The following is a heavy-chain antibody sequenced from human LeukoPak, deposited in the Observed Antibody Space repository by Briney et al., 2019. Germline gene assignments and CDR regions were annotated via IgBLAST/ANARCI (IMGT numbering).Heavy chain of an antibody. CDR1: GYTFTGYY. CDR2: INPNSGDT. CDR3: ARDVWGVGAPRLDY. J-gene: IGHJ4*02. V-gene: IGHV1-2*02. D-gene: IGHD3-16*01. Sequence: VASVKVSCKASGYTFTGYYMHWVRQAPGQGLEWVGWINPNSGDTNFAQKFQGRVTMTRDTSISTAYMELSRLRSDDTAVYYCARDVWGVGAPRLDYWGQGTLLTVSS.